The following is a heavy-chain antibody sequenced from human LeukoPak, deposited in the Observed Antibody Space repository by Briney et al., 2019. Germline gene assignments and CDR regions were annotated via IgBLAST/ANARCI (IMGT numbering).Heavy chain of an antibody. D-gene: IGHD6-13*01. CDR3: ARTHVQQLEEDAFDI. CDR1: GGTFSSYG. Sequence: ASVKVSCKASGGTFSSYGISWVRQAPGQGLEWMGWINPNSGGTNYAQKFQGRVTMTRDTSISTAYMELSRLRSDDTAVYYCARTHVQQLEEDAFDIWGQGTMVTVSS. J-gene: IGHJ3*02. V-gene: IGHV1-2*02. CDR2: INPNSGGT.